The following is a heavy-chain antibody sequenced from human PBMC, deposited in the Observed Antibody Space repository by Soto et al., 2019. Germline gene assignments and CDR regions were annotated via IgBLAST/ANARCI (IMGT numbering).Heavy chain of an antibody. CDR1: GFTFSSYA. Sequence: EVQLLESGGGLVQPGGSLRLSCAASGFTFSSYAKSWVRQAPGKGLEWVSAISGSGGSTYYADSVKGRFTISRDNSKNTLYLQMNSLRAEDTAVYYCAKDPLTDTAMVNWFDPWGQGTLVTVSS. D-gene: IGHD5-18*01. J-gene: IGHJ5*02. CDR2: ISGSGGST. CDR3: AKDPLTDTAMVNWFDP. V-gene: IGHV3-23*01.